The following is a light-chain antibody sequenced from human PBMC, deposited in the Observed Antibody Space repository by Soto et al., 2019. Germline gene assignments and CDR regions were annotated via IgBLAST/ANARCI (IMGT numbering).Light chain of an antibody. CDR2: DVS. J-gene: IGLJ2*01. V-gene: IGLV2-14*01. Sequence: QAVLTQPASVSGSPGQSITISCTGTSSDVGGYYYVSWYQQHPGNAPKLMIYDVSKRPSGVSYRFSGSKSGNTASLTISGLQAEDEADYYCSSYTTTSTVVFGGGTKVTVL. CDR1: SSDVGGYYY. CDR3: SSYTTTSTVV.